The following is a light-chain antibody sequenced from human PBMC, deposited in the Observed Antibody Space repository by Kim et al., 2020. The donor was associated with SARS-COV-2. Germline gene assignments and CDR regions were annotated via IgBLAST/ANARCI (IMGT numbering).Light chain of an antibody. CDR3: TSFAGSKNLV. V-gene: IGLV2-8*01. J-gene: IGLJ2*01. CDR2: EVI. CDR1: SSDVGGYNY. Sequence: QSALTQPPSASGSPGQSVTISCTGTSSDVGGYNYVSWYQHHPGKAPKLIIYEVIKRPSGVPDRLSGSKSGNTASLTVSGLQAEDEADYYCTSFAGSKNLVLGGGTQLTVL.